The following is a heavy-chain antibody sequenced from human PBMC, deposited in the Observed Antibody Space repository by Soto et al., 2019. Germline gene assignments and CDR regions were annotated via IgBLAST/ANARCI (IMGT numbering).Heavy chain of an antibody. J-gene: IGHJ5*02. CDR1: GFSFSSYE. D-gene: IGHD1-26*01. V-gene: IGHV3-48*03. CDR3: ARDIGGGNWFDP. Sequence: EVPLVESGGGLVQPGGSLRLSCEASGFSFSSYEMNWVRQAPGKGLEWVSYISTGGGAIHYADSVKGRFTVSRDNAKSSLYLQMNSLRAEDTALYYCARDIGGGNWFDPWGQGTLVTVSS. CDR2: ISTGGGAI.